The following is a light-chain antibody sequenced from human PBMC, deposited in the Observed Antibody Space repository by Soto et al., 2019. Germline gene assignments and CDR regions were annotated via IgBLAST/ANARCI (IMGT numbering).Light chain of an antibody. CDR3: SSYAGGTMI. J-gene: IGLJ2*01. Sequence: QSALTQPPSASGSPGQSVTISCTGTSSDVGRYNYVSWFQQHPGKAPKFMIYEVSKRPSGVPDRFSGSKSGNTASLTVSGLQADDEAAYYSSSYAGGTMIFGGGTNLTVL. CDR1: SSDVGRYNY. V-gene: IGLV2-8*01. CDR2: EVS.